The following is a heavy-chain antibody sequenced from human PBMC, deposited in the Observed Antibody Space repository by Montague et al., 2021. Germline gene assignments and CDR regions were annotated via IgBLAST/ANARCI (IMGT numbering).Heavy chain of an antibody. CDR1: GYDFRRYD. Sequence: SLRLSCAVSGYDFRRYDMYWVRQAPGKGLESISGISSTGGATYYADSVKGRFTISRDNSKDTLSLQMNSLRVEDTAIYYCVKSAVVVTFYSWIDTWGQGARVTV. V-gene: IGHV3-23*01. D-gene: IGHD3-22*01. CDR2: ISSTGGAT. CDR3: VKSAVVVTFYSWIDT. J-gene: IGHJ5*02.